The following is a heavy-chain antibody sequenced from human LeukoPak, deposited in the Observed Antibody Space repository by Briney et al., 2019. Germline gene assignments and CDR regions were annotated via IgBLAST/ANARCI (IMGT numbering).Heavy chain of an antibody. J-gene: IGHJ4*02. D-gene: IGHD2-2*01. Sequence: PGGSLRLSCAASGFTVSSNYMSWVRQAPGKGLEWVSVIYSGGSTYYADSVKGRFTISRDNSKNTLYLQMNSLRAEDTAVYYCARVDCSSTSCYLFDYWGQGTLVTVSS. CDR3: ARVDCSSTSCYLFDY. CDR1: GFTVSSNY. CDR2: IYSGGST. V-gene: IGHV3-66*01.